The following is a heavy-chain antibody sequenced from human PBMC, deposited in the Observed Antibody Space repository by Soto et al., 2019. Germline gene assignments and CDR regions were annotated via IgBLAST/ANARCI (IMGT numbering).Heavy chain of an antibody. CDR3: ARGCIAADPPGDAPPYDY. Sequence: PGGSLRLSCAASGFTFSSYEMNWVRQAPGKGLEWVSYISSSGSTIYYADSVKGRFTISRDNAKNSLCLQMNSLRAEDTAVYYCARGCIAADPPGDAPPYDYWGQGTLVTVSS. J-gene: IGHJ4*02. CDR2: ISSSGSTI. D-gene: IGHD6-13*01. CDR1: GFTFSSYE. V-gene: IGHV3-48*03.